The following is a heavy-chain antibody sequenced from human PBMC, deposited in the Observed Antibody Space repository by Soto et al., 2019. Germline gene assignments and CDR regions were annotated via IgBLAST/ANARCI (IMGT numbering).Heavy chain of an antibody. D-gene: IGHD6-19*01. CDR1: GYTFTTSY. Sequence: ASVKVSCKAHGYTFTTSYVNWVRQAPGQRLEWMGIIHPSNGNTSYAQNFQGRVTITRDTSTSTAYMELSSLRFEDTAVYYCARAVALAADIHFWGQGIRVT. CDR3: ARAVALAADIHF. V-gene: IGHV1-46*01. CDR2: IHPSNGNT. J-gene: IGHJ4*02.